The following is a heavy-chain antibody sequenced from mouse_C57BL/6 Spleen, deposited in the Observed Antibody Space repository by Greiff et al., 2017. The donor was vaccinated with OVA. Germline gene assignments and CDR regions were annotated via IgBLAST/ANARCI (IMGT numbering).Heavy chain of an antibody. J-gene: IGHJ2*01. CDR2: IHPNSGST. D-gene: IGHD1-1*01. CDR1: GYTFTSYW. CDR3: AFLISAVVAYDY. Sequence: VQLKQPGADLVKPGASVKLSCKASGYTFTSYWMHWVKQRPGQGLEWIGMIHPNSGSTNYNEKFKSKATLTVDKSSSTAYMQLSSLTSEDSAVYYCAFLISAVVAYDYWGQGTTLTVSS. V-gene: IGHV1-64*01.